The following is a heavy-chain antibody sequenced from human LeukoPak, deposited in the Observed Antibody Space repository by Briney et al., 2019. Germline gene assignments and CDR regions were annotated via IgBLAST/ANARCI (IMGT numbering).Heavy chain of an antibody. J-gene: IGHJ4*02. CDR2: IKSKGDGGTI. CDR3: STGGLSMISTLDY. CDR1: GCTFSNVW. Sequence: GGSLRLSCAASGCTFSNVWMSWVRQAPGKGPEWAGRIKSKGDGGTIDYAAPVKGRFTISRDDSENTLYLQMNSLKTEDTAVYYCSTGGLSMISTLDYWGQGTLVTVSS. D-gene: IGHD3-22*01. V-gene: IGHV3-15*01.